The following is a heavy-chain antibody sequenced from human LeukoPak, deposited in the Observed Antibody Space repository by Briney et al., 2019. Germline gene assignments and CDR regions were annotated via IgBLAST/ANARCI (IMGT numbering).Heavy chain of an antibody. D-gene: IGHD3-22*01. CDR1: GASVSSYY. V-gene: IGHV4-59*02. J-gene: IGHJ4*01. CDR2: LSHSGSS. CDR3: ARFIGSSGYYDY. Sequence: SETLSLTCTVSGASVSSYYWSWIRQPPGRGLEWIGYLSHSGSSDSNPSLKSRVTILVDTSKNQFSLKLSSVTAADTAVYYCARFIGSSGYYDYWGHGTLVTVPS.